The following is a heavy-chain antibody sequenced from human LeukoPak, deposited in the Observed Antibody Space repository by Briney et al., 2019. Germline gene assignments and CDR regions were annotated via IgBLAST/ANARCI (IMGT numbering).Heavy chain of an antibody. D-gene: IGHD2-2*01. CDR2: MNPDSGKT. CDR1: GYTFTTYD. J-gene: IGHJ5*02. CDR3: ARGPIVVVPAAMFDRWFDP. V-gene: IGHV1-8*01. Sequence: GASVKVSCKASGYTFTTYDINWVRQATGQGLEWMGWMNPDSGKTGYAQKFQGRVTMTRNTSISTAYMELSSLRSDGSAVYYCARGPIVVVPAAMFDRWFDPWGQGTLVTVSS.